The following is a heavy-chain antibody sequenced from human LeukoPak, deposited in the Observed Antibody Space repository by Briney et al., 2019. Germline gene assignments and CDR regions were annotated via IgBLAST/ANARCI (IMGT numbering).Heavy chain of an antibody. D-gene: IGHD4-23*01. CDR1: GFTFSTYG. J-gene: IGHJ2*01. V-gene: IGHV3-23*01. CDR3: AKGDYGGDWYFDL. CDR2: VSSTGGTT. Sequence: GGSLSLSCAASGFTFSTYGMSWVRQAPGKGLEWVSAVSSTGGTTYYADSVKGRFTISRDNSKNTLYLQMNSLRAEDTAVYYCAKGDYGGDWYFDLWGRGTLVTVSS.